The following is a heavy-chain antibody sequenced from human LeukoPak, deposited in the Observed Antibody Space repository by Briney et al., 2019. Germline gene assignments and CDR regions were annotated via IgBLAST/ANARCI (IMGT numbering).Heavy chain of an antibody. CDR1: GGSFSGYY. J-gene: IGHJ4*02. V-gene: IGHV4-34*01. CDR3: ARFGWNMGY. CDR2: INHSGST. Sequence: NPSETLSLTCAVYGGSFSGYYWSWIRQPPGKGLEWIGEINHSGSTNYNPSLKSRVTISVDTSKNQFSLKLSSVTAADTAVYYFARFGWNMGYCGQGTLVTVSS. D-gene: IGHD1/OR15-1a*01.